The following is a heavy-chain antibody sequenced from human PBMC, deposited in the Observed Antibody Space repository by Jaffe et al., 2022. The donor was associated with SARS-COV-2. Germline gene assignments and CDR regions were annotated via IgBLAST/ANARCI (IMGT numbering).Heavy chain of an antibody. CDR1: GGSISSSSYY. Sequence: QLQLQESGPGLVKPSETLSLTCTVSGGSISSSSYYWGWIRQPPGKGLEWIGSIYYSGSTYYNPSLKSRVTISVDTSKNQFSLKLSSVTAADTAVYYCARHSSLGGWDNRDYWGQGTLVTVSS. J-gene: IGHJ4*02. CDR2: IYYSGST. V-gene: IGHV4-39*01. D-gene: IGHD6-19*01. CDR3: ARHSSLGGWDNRDY.